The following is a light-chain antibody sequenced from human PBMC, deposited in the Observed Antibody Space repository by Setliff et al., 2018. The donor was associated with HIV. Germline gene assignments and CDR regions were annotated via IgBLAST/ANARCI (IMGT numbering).Light chain of an antibody. CDR1: SSDIGSYNF. Sequence: QSVLTQPASVSGSPGQSITISCTGTSSDIGSYNFVSWYQQHPGKAPKLMIFDVTRRPSGVPDRFSGSKSGHTASLTISGLQAEDEADYYCSSYTTSSTYVFGTGTKVTVL. V-gene: IGLV2-14*03. CDR2: DVT. J-gene: IGLJ1*01. CDR3: SSYTTSSTYV.